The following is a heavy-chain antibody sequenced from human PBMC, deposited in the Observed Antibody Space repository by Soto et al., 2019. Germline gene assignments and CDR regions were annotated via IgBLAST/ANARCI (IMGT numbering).Heavy chain of an antibody. Sequence: QVQLVQSGAEVKKPGASVRISCTASGYTFTHHDVNWVRQAPGQGPEWMGWMNPNSGETGYAQIFQGRVKMTRDTSISTADMEVSSLGSGDTAMYFCARGIVGGSTRAFDLWCQGTKVTVSS. D-gene: IGHD1-26*01. J-gene: IGHJ3*01. CDR1: GYTFTHHD. CDR2: MNPNSGET. V-gene: IGHV1-8*01. CDR3: ARGIVGGSTRAFDL.